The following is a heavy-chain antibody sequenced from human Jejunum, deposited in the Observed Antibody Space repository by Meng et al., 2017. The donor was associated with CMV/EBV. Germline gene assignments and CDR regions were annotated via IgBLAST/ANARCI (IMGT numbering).Heavy chain of an antibody. V-gene: IGHV3-7*04. CDR3: TRALDY. CDR2: IRYDRGER. J-gene: IGHJ4*02. CDR1: GFNFKDYW. Sequence: LRLSCAASGFNFKDYWMDWVRQAPGRGLEWVANIRYDRGERYYVNSVEGRFFIYRDNARNSLYLQMNSLRAEDSAIYYCTRALDYWGQGTRVTVSS.